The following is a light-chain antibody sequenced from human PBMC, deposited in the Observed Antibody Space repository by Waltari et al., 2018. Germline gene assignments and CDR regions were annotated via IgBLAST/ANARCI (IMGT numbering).Light chain of an antibody. V-gene: IGKV4-1*01. Sequence: DIVMTQSPDSLAVSLGERATINCRSSQSLLFTSNNKNYLSWYQKKAGQPPRLLLYWASTRESGVPDRFSGGGSGTEFTLSISSLQAEDVAVYYCQQYYNTPLTFGGGDQGGHQ. J-gene: IGKJ4*01. CDR1: QSLLFTSNNKNY. CDR2: WAS. CDR3: QQYYNTPLT.